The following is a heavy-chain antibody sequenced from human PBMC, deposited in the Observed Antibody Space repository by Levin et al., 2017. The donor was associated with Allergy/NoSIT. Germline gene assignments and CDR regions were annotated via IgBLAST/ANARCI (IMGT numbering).Heavy chain of an antibody. CDR2: IYYSGSN. D-gene: IGHD3-16*01. V-gene: IGHV4-39*01. CDR3: ARQRASGNPFDI. J-gene: IGHJ3*02. CDR1: GDSISSRSDY. Sequence: SSETLSLTCTVSGDSISSRSDYWGWIRQPPGKGLEWIASIYYSGSNYYNPSLRSRVTISVDTSKNQFSLKLSSVTAADTAVYYCARQRASGNPFDIWGQGTMVTVSS.